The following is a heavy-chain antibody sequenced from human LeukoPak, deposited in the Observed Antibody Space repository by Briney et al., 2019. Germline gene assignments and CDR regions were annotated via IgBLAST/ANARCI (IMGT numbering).Heavy chain of an antibody. V-gene: IGHV1-8*01. CDR2: MNPNSGNT. D-gene: IGHD3-3*01. CDR1: GYTFTSYD. Sequence: ASVKVSCKASGYTFTSYDINWVRQATGQGLEWRGWMNPNSGNTGYAQKFQGRVTMTRNTSISTAYMELSSLRSEDTAVYYCARVATIFGVVSYYYYYMDVWGKGTTVTVSS. CDR3: ARVATIFGVVSYYYYYMDV. J-gene: IGHJ6*03.